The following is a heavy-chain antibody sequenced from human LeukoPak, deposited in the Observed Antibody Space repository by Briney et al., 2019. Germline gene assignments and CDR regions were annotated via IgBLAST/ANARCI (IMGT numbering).Heavy chain of an antibody. D-gene: IGHD5-18*01. V-gene: IGHV3-33*01. CDR3: ARESFQTAMAYYYGMDV. CDR1: GFTFSGYG. Sequence: GGSLRLSCAASGFTFSGYGMHWVRQAPGKGLEWVAVIWYDGSNKYYADSVKGRFTISRDNSKNTLYLQMNSLRAEDTAVYYCARESFQTAMAYYYGMDVWGQGTTVTVSS. J-gene: IGHJ6*02. CDR2: IWYDGSNK.